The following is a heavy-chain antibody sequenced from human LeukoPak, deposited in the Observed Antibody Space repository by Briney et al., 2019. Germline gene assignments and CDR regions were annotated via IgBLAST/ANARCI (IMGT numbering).Heavy chain of an antibody. J-gene: IGHJ3*02. CDR3: ARLGGPNAFDI. CDR2: ISSSSSYI. CDR1: GFTFSSYA. Sequence: GGSLRLSCAASGFTFSSYAMSWVRQAPGKGLEWVSSISSSSSYIYYADSVKGRFTISRDNAKNSLYLQMNSLRAEDTAVYYCARLGGPNAFDIWGQGTMVTVSS. V-gene: IGHV3-21*01. D-gene: IGHD3-16*01.